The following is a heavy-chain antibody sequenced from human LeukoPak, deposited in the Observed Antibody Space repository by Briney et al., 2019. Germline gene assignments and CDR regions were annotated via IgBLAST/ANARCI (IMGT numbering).Heavy chain of an antibody. V-gene: IGHV4-61*02. D-gene: IGHD3-10*01. Sequence: SETLSLTCSVSGGSISSRSYYWSWIRQPAGKGLEWIGRIYTSGSTNYNPSLKSRVTISVDTSKNQFSLKLSSVTAADTAVYYCAREVGRYYGSGSFNWFDPWGQGTLVTVSS. J-gene: IGHJ5*02. CDR3: AREVGRYYGSGSFNWFDP. CDR2: IYTSGST. CDR1: GGSISSRSYY.